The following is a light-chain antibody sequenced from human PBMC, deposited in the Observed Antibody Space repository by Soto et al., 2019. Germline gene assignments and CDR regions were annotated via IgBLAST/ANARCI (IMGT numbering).Light chain of an antibody. CDR2: AAS. Sequence: DIQMTQSPSSLSASVGDRVILTCRASQTIRTSLNWYQQKPGKAPKLLIYAASTLHSGVPSRFSGSGSGTDFTLSISNLQPEDFATSFCQQTYATPPTFGQGTKVEI. V-gene: IGKV1-39*01. CDR3: QQTYATPPT. J-gene: IGKJ1*01. CDR1: QTIRTS.